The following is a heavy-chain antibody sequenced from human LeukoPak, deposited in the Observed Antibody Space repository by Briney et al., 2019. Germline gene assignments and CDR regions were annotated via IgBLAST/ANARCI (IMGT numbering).Heavy chain of an antibody. Sequence: ASVKVSCKASGYTFTSYDINWVRQDTGQGLEWMGWMNPNSGNTGYAQKFQGRVTMTRNTSISTAYMELSSLGSEDTAVYYCARGAWAPYSSGWYGGDWFDPWGQGTLVTVSS. J-gene: IGHJ5*02. V-gene: IGHV1-8*01. CDR2: MNPNSGNT. CDR1: GYTFTSYD. CDR3: ARGAWAPYSSGWYGGDWFDP. D-gene: IGHD6-19*01.